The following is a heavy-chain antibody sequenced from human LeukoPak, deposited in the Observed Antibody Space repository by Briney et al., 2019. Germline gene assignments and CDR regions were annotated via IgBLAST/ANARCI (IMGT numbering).Heavy chain of an antibody. Sequence: SETLSLTFTVSGGSISSYYWSWIRQPAGKGLEWIGRFYTSGNTNYNPSLKSRVTMSVDTSKNQFSLKLSSVTAADTAIYYCARDQGIVADYWGQGILVTVSS. CDR1: GGSISSYY. J-gene: IGHJ4*02. CDR3: ARDQGIVADY. CDR2: FYTSGNT. V-gene: IGHV4-4*07. D-gene: IGHD2-15*01.